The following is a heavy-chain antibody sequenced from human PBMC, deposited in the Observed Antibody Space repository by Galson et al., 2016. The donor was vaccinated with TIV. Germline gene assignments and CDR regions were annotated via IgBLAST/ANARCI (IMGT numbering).Heavy chain of an antibody. CDR3: ARTLLSENDGYWIDY. CDR2: FDWDDDK. D-gene: IGHD3-22*01. Sequence: PALVKPTQTLTLTCTFPGFSLSTSGVCVSWIRQPPGKALEWLARFDWDDDKNYSPFLKTRLTISKDTSKNQVVLTMTNTDPVDTATYYCARTLLSENDGYWIDYWGQGALVTVSS. V-gene: IGHV2-70*11. CDR1: GFSLSTSGVC. J-gene: IGHJ4*02.